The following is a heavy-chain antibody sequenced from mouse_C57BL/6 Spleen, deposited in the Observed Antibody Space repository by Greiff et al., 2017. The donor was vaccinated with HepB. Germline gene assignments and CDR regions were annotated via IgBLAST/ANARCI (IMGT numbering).Heavy chain of an antibody. Sequence: EVQLQQSGTVLARPGASVKMSCKTSGYTFTSYWMHWVKQRPGQGLEWIGAIYPGNSDTSYNQKFKGKAKLTAVTSASTAYMELSSLTNEDSAVYYCTRWDYYGSSYNFDVWGTGTTVTVSS. J-gene: IGHJ1*03. CDR1: GYTFTSYW. CDR2: IYPGNSDT. D-gene: IGHD1-1*01. CDR3: TRWDYYGSSYNFDV. V-gene: IGHV1-5*01.